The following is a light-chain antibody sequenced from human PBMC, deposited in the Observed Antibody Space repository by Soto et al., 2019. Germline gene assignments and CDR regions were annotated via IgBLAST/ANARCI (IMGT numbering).Light chain of an antibody. CDR2: GAF. J-gene: IGKJ1*01. CDR1: QSVSSSD. V-gene: IGKV3-15*01. Sequence: DIVMTKSPRTLSVSLGERASLSCRASQSVSSSDLAWYQHKPGQAPSLLIYGAFTRATGIPTRFSGTGSGTEFTLTISSLQSEDFALYYCQQYNDWPLTFGQGTKVDIK. CDR3: QQYNDWPLT.